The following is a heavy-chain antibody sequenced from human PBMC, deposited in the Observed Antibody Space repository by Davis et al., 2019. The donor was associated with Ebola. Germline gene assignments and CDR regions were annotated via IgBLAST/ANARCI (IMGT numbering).Heavy chain of an antibody. Sequence: PSETLSLTCAVYGGSFSGYYWSWIRQHPGKGLEWIGYIYYSGSTYYNPSLKSRVTISVDKSKNQFSLKLSSVTAADTAVYYCAREYCGGDCYEYYYGMDVWGQGTTVTVSS. V-gene: IGHV4-34*01. D-gene: IGHD2-21*02. CDR2: IYYSGST. CDR3: AREYCGGDCYEYYYGMDV. CDR1: GGSFSGYY. J-gene: IGHJ6*02.